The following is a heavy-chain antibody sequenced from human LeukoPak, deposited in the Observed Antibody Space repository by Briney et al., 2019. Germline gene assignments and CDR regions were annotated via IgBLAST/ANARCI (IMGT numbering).Heavy chain of an antibody. J-gene: IGHJ3*01. CDR2: IYHSGST. D-gene: IGHD1-1*01. CDR3: ATGRQGNY. Sequence: SETLSLTCAVSGGSISSTNWWSWVRQPREKGLEWIGEIYHSGSTNYNPSLESRVTMPVDKSKNQFSLKLNSMTAADTAVYYCATGRQGNYWGQGTMVIVSS. V-gene: IGHV4-4*02. CDR1: GGSISSTNW.